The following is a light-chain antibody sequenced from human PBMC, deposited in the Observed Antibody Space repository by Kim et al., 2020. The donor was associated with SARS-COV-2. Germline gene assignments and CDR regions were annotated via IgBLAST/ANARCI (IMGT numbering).Light chain of an antibody. J-gene: IGLJ3*02. CDR3: QVWDSSSDHRV. CDR2: YDS. CDR1: NIGSKS. V-gene: IGLV3-21*04. Sequence: APGRTGRMTCGRKNIGSKSVHWYQQKPGQAPVLVIYYDSDRPSGSPERFSGSNSGNTATLTISRVEAGDEADYYCQVWDSSSDHRVFGGGTQLTVL.